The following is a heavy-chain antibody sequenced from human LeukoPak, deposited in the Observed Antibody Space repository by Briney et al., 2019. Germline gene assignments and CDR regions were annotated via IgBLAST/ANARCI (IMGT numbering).Heavy chain of an antibody. Sequence: KTGGSLRLSCAASGFTFSNAWMSWVRQAPGKGLEWVGRKSKTDGGTTDYAAPVKGRFTISRDDSKNTLYLQMNSLKTEDTAVYYCTQYTYGFFKYWGQGILVSVSS. CDR2: KSKTDGGTT. J-gene: IGHJ4*02. D-gene: IGHD5-18*01. V-gene: IGHV3-15*01. CDR3: TQYTYGFFKY. CDR1: GFTFSNAW.